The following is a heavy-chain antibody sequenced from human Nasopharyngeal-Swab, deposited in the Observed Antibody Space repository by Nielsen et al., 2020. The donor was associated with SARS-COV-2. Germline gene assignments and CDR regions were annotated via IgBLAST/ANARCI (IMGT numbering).Heavy chain of an antibody. D-gene: IGHD6-19*01. J-gene: IGHJ4*02. CDR2: SSSSSSYI. Sequence: WIRQPPGKGLEWVSSSSSSSSYIYYADSVKGRFTISRDNAKNSLYLQLNSLRAEDTAVYYCARHRFGIAVADSDYWGQGTLVTVSS. CDR3: ARHRFGIAVADSDY. V-gene: IGHV3-21*01.